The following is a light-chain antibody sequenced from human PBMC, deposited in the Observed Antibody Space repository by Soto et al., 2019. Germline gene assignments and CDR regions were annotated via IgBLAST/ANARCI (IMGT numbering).Light chain of an antibody. J-gene: IGLJ2*01. CDR2: EVS. Sequence: ALTQPASVSGSPGQSITISCTGTSSDVGGYDYVSWYQQYPDKAPKLMIFEVSNRPSGVSNRFSGSKSGNTASLTISGLQAEDEADYYCSAYAGSSVLFGGGTKLTVL. CDR1: SSDVGGYDY. V-gene: IGLV2-14*01. CDR3: SAYAGSSVL.